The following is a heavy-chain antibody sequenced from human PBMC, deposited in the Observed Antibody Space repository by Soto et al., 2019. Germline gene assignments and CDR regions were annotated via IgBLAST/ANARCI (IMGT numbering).Heavy chain of an antibody. J-gene: IGHJ6*02. CDR3: ERVHVGYDYYYGMDV. CDR1: GFTFSSYG. Sequence: QTGGSLRLSCAASGFTFSSYGMHWVRQAPGKGLEWVAVIWYDGSNKYYADSVKGRFTISRDNSKNTLYLQMNSLRAEDTAVHYCERVHVGYDYYYGMDVWGQGTTVTVSS. D-gene: IGHD3-10*02. V-gene: IGHV3-33*01. CDR2: IWYDGSNK.